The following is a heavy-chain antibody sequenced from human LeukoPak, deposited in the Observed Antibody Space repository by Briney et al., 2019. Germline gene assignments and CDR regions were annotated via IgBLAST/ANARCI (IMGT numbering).Heavy chain of an antibody. D-gene: IGHD6-13*01. V-gene: IGHV3-74*01. CDR3: ARDFSSSWYYYYYYMDV. J-gene: IGHJ6*03. CDR2: INSDGSST. CDR1: GFTFSSYW. Sequence: PGGSLRLSCAASGFTFSSYWMHWVRQAPGKGLVWVSRINSDGSSTSYADSVKGRSTISRDNAKNTLYLQMNSLRAEDTAVYYCARDFSSSWYYYYYYMDVWGKGTTVTVSS.